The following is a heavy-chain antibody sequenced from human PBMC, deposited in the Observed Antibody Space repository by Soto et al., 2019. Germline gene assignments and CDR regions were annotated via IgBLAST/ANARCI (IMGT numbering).Heavy chain of an antibody. CDR2: VGGGGGTT. J-gene: IGHJ4*02. D-gene: IGHD6-6*01. V-gene: IGHV3-23*01. CDR3: AKRSLEGSQTYFDF. CDR1: GFTFSTFA. Sequence: PGGSLRLSCAASGFTFSTFAMSWVRQAPGRGLEWVSSVGGGGGTTYSADSVKGRFTVSRDNSKNTLYLQMNSLRAEDTAIYYCAKRSLEGSQTYFDFWGQGALVTVSS.